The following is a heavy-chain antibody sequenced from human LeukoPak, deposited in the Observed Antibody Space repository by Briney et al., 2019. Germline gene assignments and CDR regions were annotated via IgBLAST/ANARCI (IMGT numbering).Heavy chain of an antibody. J-gene: IGHJ4*02. D-gene: IGHD6-19*01. CDR1: GGSISSSSYY. CDR2: IYYSGST. CDR3: ANEGIAVAGFDY. V-gene: IGHV4-39*07. Sequence: SETLFLTCTVSGGSISSSSYYWGWIRQPPGKGLEWIGSIYYSGSTYYNPSLKSRVTISVDTSKNQFSLKLSSVTAADTAVYYCANEGIAVAGFDYWGQGTLVTVSS.